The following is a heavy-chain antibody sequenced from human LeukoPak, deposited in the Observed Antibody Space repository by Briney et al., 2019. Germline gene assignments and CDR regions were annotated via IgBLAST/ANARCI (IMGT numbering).Heavy chain of an antibody. CDR3: VREGPITIFGVVYNWFDP. D-gene: IGHD3-3*01. J-gene: IGHJ5*02. V-gene: IGHV3-48*01. CDR1: GFSFSSYS. CDR2: ISSSSSTI. Sequence: GGSLRLSCAASGFSFSSYSMNWVRQAPGKGLEWVSYISSSSSTIYYADSVKGRFTISRDNAKNSVYLQMNSLRAEDTAVYYCVREGPITIFGVVYNWFDPWGQGTWSPSPQ.